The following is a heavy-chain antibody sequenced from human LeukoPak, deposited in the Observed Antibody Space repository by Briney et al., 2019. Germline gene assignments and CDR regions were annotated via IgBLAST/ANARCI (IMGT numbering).Heavy chain of an antibody. V-gene: IGHV4-59*01. D-gene: IGHD3-3*01. J-gene: IGHJ4*02. CDR2: IYYSGGT. CDR3: ASYDFWSGWFDY. CDR1: GGSISSYY. Sequence: SETLSLTCTVSGGSISSYYWSLIREPPRKGLEWVGYIYYSGGTNYNPSLKRRVTISVDTSKNQFSLKLSSVTAADTAVYYCASYDFWSGWFDYWGQGTLVTVSS.